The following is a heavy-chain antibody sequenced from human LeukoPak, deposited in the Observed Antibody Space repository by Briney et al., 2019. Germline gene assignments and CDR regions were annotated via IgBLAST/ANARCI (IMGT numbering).Heavy chain of an antibody. J-gene: IGHJ4*02. Sequence: SETLSLTCTVSGGSISSYYWSWIRQPPGKGLEWIGYIYYSGSTNYNPSLKSRVTISVDTSKNQFSLKLSSVTAADTAVYYCARGLWSNYFDYWGQGTLVTVSS. D-gene: IGHD3-3*01. CDR3: ARGLWSNYFDY. CDR2: IYYSGST. V-gene: IGHV4-59*01. CDR1: GGSISSYY.